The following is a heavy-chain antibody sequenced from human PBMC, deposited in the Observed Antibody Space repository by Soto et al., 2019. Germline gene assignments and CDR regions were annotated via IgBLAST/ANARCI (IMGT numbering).Heavy chain of an antibody. Sequence: GGSLRLSCAASGFTFSSYSMNWVRQAPGKGLEWLSSISSSSTFTHYADSVKGRFTISRDNAKNSLYLQMNSLRAEDTAVYYCAAPYSTGHRLLGYWGQGTLLIVSS. D-gene: IGHD5-18*01. CDR1: GFTFSSYS. J-gene: IGHJ4*02. V-gene: IGHV3-21*01. CDR3: AAPYSTGHRLLGY. CDR2: ISSSSTFT.